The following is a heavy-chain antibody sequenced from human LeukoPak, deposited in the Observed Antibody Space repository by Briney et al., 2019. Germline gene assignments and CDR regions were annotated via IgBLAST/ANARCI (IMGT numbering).Heavy chain of an antibody. CDR3: ARAYGDYRGCCDF. V-gene: IGHV4-30-4*01. CDR2: IYYSGST. Sequence: NPSETLSLTCTVSGGSISSGDYYWSWIRQPPGKGLEWIGYIYYSGSTYYNPSLKSRVSLSVDTSKNQFSLKLTSVTAADTAVYYCARAYGDYRGCCDFWGQGTKVTVSS. D-gene: IGHD4-17*01. J-gene: IGHJ3*01. CDR1: GGSISSGDYY.